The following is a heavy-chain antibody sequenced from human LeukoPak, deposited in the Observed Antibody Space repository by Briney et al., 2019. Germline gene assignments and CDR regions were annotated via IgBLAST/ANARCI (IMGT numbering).Heavy chain of an antibody. Sequence: SETLSLTCTVSGGSISSYYWSWIRQPAGKGLEWIGRIYTSGSTNYNPSLKSRVTMSVDTSKNQFSLKLSSVTAADTAVYYCARETSYYGSGTYSPFDFWGQGTLVTVSS. CDR1: GGSISSYY. V-gene: IGHV4-4*07. D-gene: IGHD3-10*01. CDR3: ARETSYYGSGTYSPFDF. CDR2: IYTSGST. J-gene: IGHJ4*02.